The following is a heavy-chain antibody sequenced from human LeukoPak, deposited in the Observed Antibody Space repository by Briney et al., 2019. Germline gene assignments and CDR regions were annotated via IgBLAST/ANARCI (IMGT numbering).Heavy chain of an antibody. Sequence: ASVKVSCKASGYTFTGCYMHWVRQAPGQGLEWMGWINPNSGGTNYAQKFQGRVTMTRDTSISTAYMELSRLRSDDTAVYYCARPYWSGGSCYAFDYWGQGTLVTVSS. CDR1: GYTFTGCY. CDR2: INPNSGGT. D-gene: IGHD2-15*01. J-gene: IGHJ4*02. CDR3: ARPYWSGGSCYAFDY. V-gene: IGHV1-2*02.